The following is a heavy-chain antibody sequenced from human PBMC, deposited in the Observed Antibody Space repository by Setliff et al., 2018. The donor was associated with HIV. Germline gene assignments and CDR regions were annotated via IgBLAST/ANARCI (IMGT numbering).Heavy chain of an antibody. CDR1: GFTFSSYN. Sequence: PGGSLRLSCEVSGFTFSSYNMNWVRQAPGKGLEWVSYISSSGSTMSNADSVKGRFTISRDNAKNSLYLQMSSLRAEDTAVYYCARDDLSAGGAIDYWGQGTLVTVSS. V-gene: IGHV3-48*01. D-gene: IGHD2-8*02. J-gene: IGHJ4*02. CDR2: ISSSGSTM. CDR3: ARDDLSAGGAIDY.